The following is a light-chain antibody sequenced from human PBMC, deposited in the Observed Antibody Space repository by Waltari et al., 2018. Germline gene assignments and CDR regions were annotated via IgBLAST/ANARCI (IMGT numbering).Light chain of an antibody. V-gene: IGKV1-9*01. Sequence: DIQLTQSPSFLSASVGDRVTINCRASQGISKYLAWYQQKPGKAPNLLIYAASALQSGVPSRFSGSGSGSGTEFTLTISSLQPEDFATYYCQRLNSYPPWTFGQGTKVEIK. CDR3: QRLNSYPPWT. CDR1: QGISKY. J-gene: IGKJ1*01. CDR2: AAS.